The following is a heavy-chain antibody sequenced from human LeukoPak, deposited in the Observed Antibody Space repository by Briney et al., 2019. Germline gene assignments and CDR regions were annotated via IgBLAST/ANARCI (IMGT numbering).Heavy chain of an antibody. Sequence: GGSLRLSCAASGFTFSSYAMSWVRQAPGKGLEWVSAISGSVGSTYYADSVKGRFTISRDNSKNTLYLQMNSLRAEDTALFYCAKGVEYSSSSSFDYWGQGTLVTVSS. CDR1: GFTFSSYA. D-gene: IGHD6-6*01. J-gene: IGHJ4*02. V-gene: IGHV3-23*01. CDR3: AKGVEYSSSSSFDY. CDR2: ISGSVGST.